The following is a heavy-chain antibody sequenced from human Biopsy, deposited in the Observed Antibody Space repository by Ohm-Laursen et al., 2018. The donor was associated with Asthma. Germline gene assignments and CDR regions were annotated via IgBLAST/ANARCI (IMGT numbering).Heavy chain of an antibody. D-gene: IGHD3-22*01. CDR2: MYYGETT. Sequence: SDTLSLTCTVSGASITSSAYYWGWIRQPPGKGLEWIGSMYYGETTYYNPSLESRVTVSADTSKNQFSLKLTSVTAADTAVYFCVRHQYSSSWSTFDYWGQGALVTVSS. CDR3: VRHQYSSSWSTFDY. J-gene: IGHJ4*02. CDR1: GASITSSAYY. V-gene: IGHV4-39*01.